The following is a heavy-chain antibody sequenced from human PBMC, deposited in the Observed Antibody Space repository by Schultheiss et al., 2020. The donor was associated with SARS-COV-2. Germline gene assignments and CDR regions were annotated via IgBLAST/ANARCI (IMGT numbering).Heavy chain of an antibody. Sequence: SETLSLTCAVSGASFTTYYWNWIRQPPGKGLEWIGEITHSGSIKYNPSLKSRVTISVDTSKNQFSLKLSSVTAADTAVYYCARDGYATYYYGMDVWGQGTTVTVSS. V-gene: IGHV4-34*01. CDR2: ITHSGSI. CDR3: ARDGYATYYYGMDV. D-gene: IGHD5-12*01. J-gene: IGHJ6*02. CDR1: GASFTTYY.